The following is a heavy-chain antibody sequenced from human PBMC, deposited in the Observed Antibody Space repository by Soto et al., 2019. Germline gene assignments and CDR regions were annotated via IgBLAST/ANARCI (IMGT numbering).Heavy chain of an antibody. D-gene: IGHD5-12*01. CDR1: GFTFSSYA. Sequence: QVQLVESGGGVVQPGRSLRLSCAASGFTFSSYAMHWVRQAPGKGLEWVAVISYDGSNKYYADSVKGRFTISRDNSKNTLYLQMNSLRAEDTAVYYCAREQTYSGYDLDAFFYYYYGMDVWGQGTTVTVSS. CDR2: ISYDGSNK. CDR3: AREQTYSGYDLDAFFYYYYGMDV. J-gene: IGHJ6*02. V-gene: IGHV3-30-3*01.